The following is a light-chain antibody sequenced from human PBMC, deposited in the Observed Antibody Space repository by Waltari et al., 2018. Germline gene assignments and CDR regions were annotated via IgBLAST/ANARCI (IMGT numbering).Light chain of an antibody. CDR2: GAS. V-gene: IGKV1-NL1*01. J-gene: IGKJ4*01. CDR3: QQYNSYSLLT. CDR1: QGISNS. Sequence: DIQMTQSPSSLSASVADRVTITSRASQGISNSLAWYQQKPWKAPKLLLYGASRLESGVPPRFSGSGSGTDYTLTISSLQPGDFATYYCQQYNSYSLLTFGGGTKVEIK.